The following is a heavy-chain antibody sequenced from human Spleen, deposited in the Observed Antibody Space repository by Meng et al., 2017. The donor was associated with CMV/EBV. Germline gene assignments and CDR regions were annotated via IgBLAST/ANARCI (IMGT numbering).Heavy chain of an antibody. V-gene: IGHV3-11*04. CDR2: ISSGGSTI. Sequence: LSLTCAASGFTFSDYYMNWIRQAPGKGLEWVSYISSGGSTIYYADSVKGRFTISRDNSKNTLYLQMNSLRAEDTAVYYCAREEDSSGYNYYGMDVWGQGTTVTVSS. J-gene: IGHJ6*02. D-gene: IGHD6-19*01. CDR1: GFTFSDYY. CDR3: AREEDSSGYNYYGMDV.